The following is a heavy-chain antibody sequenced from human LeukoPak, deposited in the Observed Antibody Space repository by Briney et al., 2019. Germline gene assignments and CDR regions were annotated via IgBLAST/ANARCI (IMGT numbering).Heavy chain of an antibody. V-gene: IGHV3-23*01. J-gene: IGHJ4*02. CDR1: GFTISSYA. CDR3: AKDPSYDSSGYYSY. D-gene: IGHD3-22*01. CDR2: ISGSGGST. Sequence: GGSLRLSCAASGFTISSYAMSWVRQPPGKGLAWVSAISGSGGSTYYADSVKGRFTISRDNSKNTLYLQMNSLRAEDTAVYYCAKDPSYDSSGYYSYWGQGTLVTVSS.